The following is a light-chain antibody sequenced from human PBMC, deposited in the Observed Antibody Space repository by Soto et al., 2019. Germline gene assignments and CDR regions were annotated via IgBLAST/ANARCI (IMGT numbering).Light chain of an antibody. CDR2: GAS. J-gene: IGKJ1*01. Sequence: EIVLTQSPGTLSLSPGERATLSCRASQSVRGNSLAWYQHKPGQAPRLLIYGASARATGISDRFSGSGSGTDFTLTISRLEPEDFALYYCLQYGGSQRTFGQGTKV. CDR3: LQYGGSQRT. CDR1: QSVRGNS. V-gene: IGKV3-20*01.